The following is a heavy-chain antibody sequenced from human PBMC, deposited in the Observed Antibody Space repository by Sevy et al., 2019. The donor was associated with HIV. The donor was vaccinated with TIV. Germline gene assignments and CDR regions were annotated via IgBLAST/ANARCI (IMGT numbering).Heavy chain of an antibody. CDR1: GYSFTSYW. J-gene: IGHJ3*02. CDR3: ARHAAYYYGSGSYNKIGAFDI. V-gene: IGHV5-51*01. D-gene: IGHD3-10*01. Sequence: GESLKISCKGSGYSFTSYWIGWVRQMPGKGLEWMGIIYPGDSDTRYSPSFQGQVTISADKSITTAYLQWSSLKASDSAIYYCARHAAYYYGSGSYNKIGAFDIWGQGTMVTVSS. CDR2: IYPGDSDT.